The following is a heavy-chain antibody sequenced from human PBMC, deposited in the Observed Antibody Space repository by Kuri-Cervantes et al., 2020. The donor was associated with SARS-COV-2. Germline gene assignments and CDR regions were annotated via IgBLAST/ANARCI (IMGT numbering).Heavy chain of an antibody. D-gene: IGHD2-2*01. Sequence: SETLSLTCTVYDGSFRGYSWSWIRQPPGKGLEWIGEINHSGSTKYNPSLKSRVAISLDTSKNHFSLKLSSVTAADTAVYYCARAGIKFQDFYYYYYMDVWGKGTTVTVSS. V-gene: IGHV4-34*01. CDR2: INHSGST. CDR1: DGSFRGYS. CDR3: ARAGIKFQDFYYYYYMDV. J-gene: IGHJ6*03.